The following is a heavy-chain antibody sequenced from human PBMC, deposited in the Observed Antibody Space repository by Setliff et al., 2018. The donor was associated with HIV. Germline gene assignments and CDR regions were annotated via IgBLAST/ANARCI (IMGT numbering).Heavy chain of an antibody. V-gene: IGHV5-51*01. CDR1: GYSFTSYW. CDR2: IYPGDSEI. Sequence: GESLKISCEASGYSFTSYWIGWVRQLPGKGLEWMGIIYPGDSEIGYSPSFQGQVTISADKSISTAYLQWSSLKASDTAIYYCTISGSPDRRPTWGQGTLVTVSS. CDR3: TISGSPDRRPT. J-gene: IGHJ5*02. D-gene: IGHD3-10*01.